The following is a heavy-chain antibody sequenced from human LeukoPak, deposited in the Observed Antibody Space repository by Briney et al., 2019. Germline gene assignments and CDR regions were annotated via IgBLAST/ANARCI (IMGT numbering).Heavy chain of an antibody. Sequence: SETLSLTCTVSGGSISSGGYYWSWIRQPPGKGLEWIGYIYHSGSTYYNPSLKSRVTISVDRSKNQFSLKLSSVTAADTAVYYCARVSSSNWFDPWGQGTLVTVSS. CDR3: ARVSSSNWFDP. V-gene: IGHV4-30-2*01. CDR2: IYHSGST. CDR1: GGSISSGGYY. J-gene: IGHJ5*02.